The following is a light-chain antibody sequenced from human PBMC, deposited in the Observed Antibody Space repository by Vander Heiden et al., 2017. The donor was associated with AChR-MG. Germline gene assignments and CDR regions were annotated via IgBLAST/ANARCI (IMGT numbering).Light chain of an antibody. V-gene: IGLV1-44*01. Sequence: QSVLTQPPSASGTPGQRVPISCSGSGSNIGIYTVNWYQPPPGTAPKLLMSSNNQRHSGVPDRFSGSKSGTSASMAISGLQAEDEADYCCAAGDDSRNAVVFGGGTKLTVL. J-gene: IGLJ2*01. CDR1: GSNIGIYT. CDR3: AAGDDSRNAVV. CDR2: SNN.